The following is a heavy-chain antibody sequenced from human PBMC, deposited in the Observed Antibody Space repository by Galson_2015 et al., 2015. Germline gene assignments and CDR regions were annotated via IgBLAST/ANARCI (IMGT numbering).Heavy chain of an antibody. Sequence: LVIPSRTLTLPCTFSGYSLRTGGVGGGWIRQPPGRSLEWLAVRFWNDNKHYSPSLKSRLTITRDTSKIQVVLIMTNIESVDTATYYSAHTPAVAGHFGYWGQGTLVTVSS. CDR3: AHTPAVAGHFGY. D-gene: IGHD6-19*01. J-gene: IGHJ4*02. CDR2: RFWNDNK. CDR1: GYSLRTGGVG. V-gene: IGHV2-5*01.